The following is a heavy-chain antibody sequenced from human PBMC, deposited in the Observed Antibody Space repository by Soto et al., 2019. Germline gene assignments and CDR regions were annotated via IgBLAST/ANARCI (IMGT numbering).Heavy chain of an antibody. J-gene: IGHJ4*02. CDR1: GFSLSTSGVG. V-gene: IGHV2-5*02. D-gene: IGHD3-10*01. Sequence: SGPTLVKPTQTLTLTCTFSGFSLSTSGVGVGWIRQPPGKALEWLALIYWDDDKRYSPSLKSRLTITKDTSKNQVVLTMTNMDPVDTATYYCAHKFVYGSGSSPFDYWGQGTLVTVSS. CDR3: AHKFVYGSGSSPFDY. CDR2: IYWDDDK.